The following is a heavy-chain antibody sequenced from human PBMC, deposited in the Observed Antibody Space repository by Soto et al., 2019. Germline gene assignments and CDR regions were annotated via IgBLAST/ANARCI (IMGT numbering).Heavy chain of an antibody. Sequence: EVQLVESGGGLVQPRGSLRLSCEASGFIFNSHVMNWVRQAPGKGLEWVSSISSSSSFIYYADSVRGRFTVSRDNAKNAMYLQMNSLRAEDTAVYYCARENSGWGLDYWGQGALVTVSS. J-gene: IGHJ4*02. V-gene: IGHV3-21*06. D-gene: IGHD6-19*01. CDR3: ARENSGWGLDY. CDR2: ISSSSSFI. CDR1: GFIFNSHV.